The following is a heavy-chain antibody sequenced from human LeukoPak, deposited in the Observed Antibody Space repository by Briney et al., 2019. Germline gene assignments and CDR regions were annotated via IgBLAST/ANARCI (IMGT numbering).Heavy chain of an antibody. CDR3: ATYSSSWYSVWYFDL. V-gene: IGHV3-7*01. CDR1: GFTFSDHY. J-gene: IGHJ2*01. Sequence: RPGGSLRLSCAVSGFTFSDHYMDWVRQAPGKGLEWVANIKQDGSEKYYVDSVKGRFTISRDNAKNSLYLQMNSLRAEDTAVYYCATYSSSWYSVWYFDLWGRGTLVTVSS. D-gene: IGHD6-13*01. CDR2: IKQDGSEK.